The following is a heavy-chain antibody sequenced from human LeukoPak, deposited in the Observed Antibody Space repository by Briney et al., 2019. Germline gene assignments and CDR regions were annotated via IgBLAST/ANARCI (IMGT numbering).Heavy chain of an antibody. Sequence: SETLSLTCTVSGGSISSYYCSWIRQPPGKGLEWIGYIYTSGSTNYNPSLKSRVTISVDTSKNQFSLKLSSVTAADTAVYYCALGYCSGGSCYGGFDPWGQGTLVTVSS. V-gene: IGHV4-4*09. D-gene: IGHD2-15*01. CDR1: GGSISSYY. J-gene: IGHJ5*02. CDR3: ALGYCSGGSCYGGFDP. CDR2: IYTSGST.